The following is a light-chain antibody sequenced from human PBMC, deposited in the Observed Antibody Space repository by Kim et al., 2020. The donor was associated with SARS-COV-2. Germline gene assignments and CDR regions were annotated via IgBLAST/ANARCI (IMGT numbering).Light chain of an antibody. J-gene: IGKJ4*01. V-gene: IGKV3-20*01. Sequence: ENILTQSPGTLSLSPGERATLSCRASQSISSNYLVWYQQKPGQAPRVLIYGASSRATGIPDRFSGSGSGTDFTLTISRLEPEDFAVYYCQQYGDSLTFGGGTKVDIK. CDR1: QSISSNY. CDR3: QQYGDSLT. CDR2: GAS.